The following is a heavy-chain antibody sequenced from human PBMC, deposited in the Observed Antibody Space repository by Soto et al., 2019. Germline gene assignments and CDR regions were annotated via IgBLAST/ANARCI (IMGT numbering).Heavy chain of an antibody. CDR3: ARDRNSFGGSYEGY. D-gene: IGHD1-26*01. V-gene: IGHV3-64*01. CDR2: ISSNGGST. Sequence: GGSLRLSCAASGFTFSSYAMHWVRQAPGKGLEYVSAISSNGGSTYYANSVKGRFTISRDNSKNTLYLQMNSLRAEDTAVYYCARDRNSFGGSYEGYWGQGTLVTVSS. CDR1: GFTFSSYA. J-gene: IGHJ4*02.